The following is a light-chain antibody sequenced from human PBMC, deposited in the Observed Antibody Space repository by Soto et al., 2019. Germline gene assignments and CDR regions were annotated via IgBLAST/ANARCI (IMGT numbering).Light chain of an antibody. CDR1: QSIRSY. CDR2: AAS. J-gene: IGKJ1*01. V-gene: IGKV1-39*01. CDR3: QQYSSHST. Sequence: DIHMTRPRSSLSESAGARVTITCRASQSIRSYLNWYQQQPGKDPKLLIYAASSLQSGVPSRFSGSGSGTEFSLTISSLQPDDFATYYCQQYSSHSTFGQGTKVDIK.